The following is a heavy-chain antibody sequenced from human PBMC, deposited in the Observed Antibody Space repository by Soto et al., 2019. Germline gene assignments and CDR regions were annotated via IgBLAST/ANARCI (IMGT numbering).Heavy chain of an antibody. CDR3: AAEGYYYDSSGYYY. J-gene: IGHJ4*02. V-gene: IGHV1-18*01. D-gene: IGHD3-22*01. CDR1: GYTFTSCG. CDR2: INTYNGYT. Sequence: ASVKVSCKASGYTFTSCGISWVRQAPGQGLEWMGLINTYNGYTNYAQKFQERVTITRDMSTSTAYMELSSLRSEDTAVYYCAAEGYYYDSSGYYYWGQGTLVTVSS.